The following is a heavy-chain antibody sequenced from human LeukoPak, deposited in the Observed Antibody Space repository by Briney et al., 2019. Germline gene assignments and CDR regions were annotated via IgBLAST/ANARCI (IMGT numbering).Heavy chain of an antibody. CDR1: SGSISSYY. CDR3: ARVRGGYSYGLFDY. Sequence: SETLSLTCTVSSGSISSYYWSWIRQPPGKGLEWIGYIYDTGSTNYNPSLKSRVTISVDTSQNQFSLKLSSMTAADTAVYYCARVRGGYSYGLFDYWAREPWSPSPQ. V-gene: IGHV4-59*01. J-gene: IGHJ4*02. D-gene: IGHD5-18*01. CDR2: IYDTGST.